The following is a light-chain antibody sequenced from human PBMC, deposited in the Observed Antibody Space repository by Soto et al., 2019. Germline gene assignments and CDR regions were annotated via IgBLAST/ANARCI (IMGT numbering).Light chain of an antibody. CDR2: KVS. CDR1: QSLVSSNGNTF. CDR3: MEATRWPWT. J-gene: IGKJ1*01. V-gene: IGKV2-30*01. Sequence: DVVMTQSPLSLPVTLGQPASISCRSSQSLVSSNGNTFLIWFQQRPGQSPRRLIYKVSNRDSAVPDRFTGSGSGNDFTLAIIGVESEDVGVYYCMEATRWPWTFGQGTTVEIK.